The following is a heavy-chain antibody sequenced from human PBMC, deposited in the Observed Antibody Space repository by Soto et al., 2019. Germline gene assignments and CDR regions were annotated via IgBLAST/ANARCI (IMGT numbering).Heavy chain of an antibody. D-gene: IGHD3-22*01. CDR3: ATRGVYYYDSSGYYSGETQFDY. J-gene: IGHJ4*02. CDR2: IYPCDSDT. Sequence: ESLKISCKGSGYSLTSYWIGWVRQIPGKGLEWMGIIYPCDSDTRYSPSFQGQVTISADKSISTAYLQWSSLKASDTAMYYCATRGVYYYDSSGYYSGETQFDYWGQGTLVSVSS. CDR1: GYSLTSYW. V-gene: IGHV5-51*01.